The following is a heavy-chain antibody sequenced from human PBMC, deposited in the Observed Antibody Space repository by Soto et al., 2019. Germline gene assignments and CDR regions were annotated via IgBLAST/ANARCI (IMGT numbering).Heavy chain of an antibody. CDR3: ARGRVLYYMNYYYYYGMDV. V-gene: IGHV1-46*01. CDR2: INPSGGST. Sequence: ASVKVPSKASGYSFTSYYMHWVRQAPGQGLEWMGIINPSGGSTSYAQKFQGRVTMTRDTSTSTVYMELSSLRSEDTAVYYCARGRVLYYMNYYYYYGMDVWGQGTTVTVSS. J-gene: IGHJ6*01. D-gene: IGHD2-8*01. CDR1: GYSFTSYY.